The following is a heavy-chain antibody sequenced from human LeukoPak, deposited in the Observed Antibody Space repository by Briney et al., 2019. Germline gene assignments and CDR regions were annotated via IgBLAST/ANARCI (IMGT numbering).Heavy chain of an antibody. CDR2: IYSGGST. Sequence: PGGSLRLSCAASGFTVSSNYMSWVRQAPGKGLEWVSVIYSGGSTYYADSVKGRFTISRDNSKNTLYLQMNSLRAEDTAVYYCARGGAGESGSPIDYWGQGTLVTVSS. V-gene: IGHV3-53*01. CDR3: ARGGAGESGSPIDY. D-gene: IGHD3-10*01. J-gene: IGHJ4*02. CDR1: GFTVSSNY.